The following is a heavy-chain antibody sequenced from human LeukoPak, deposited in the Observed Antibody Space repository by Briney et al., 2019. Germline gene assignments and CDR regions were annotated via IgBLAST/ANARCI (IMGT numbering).Heavy chain of an antibody. D-gene: IGHD5-12*01. CDR1: GYTFTGYY. V-gene: IGHV1-2*02. Sequence: ASVKVSCKASGYTFTGYYIHWVRQAPGQRLEWMGWINSNSGATNYTQKFQGRVTMTRDTSISTAYMELTRLASDDTAVYYCARGGSLAYWGQGTLVTVSS. CDR2: INSNSGAT. CDR3: ARGGSLAY. J-gene: IGHJ4*02.